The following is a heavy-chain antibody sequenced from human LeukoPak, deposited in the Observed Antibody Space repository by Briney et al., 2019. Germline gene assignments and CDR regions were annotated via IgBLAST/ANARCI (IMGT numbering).Heavy chain of an antibody. CDR2: IYYSGST. J-gene: IGHJ4*02. Sequence: SETLSLTCTVSGGSISSSSYYWGWIRQPPGKGLEWIGSIYYSGSTYYNPSLKSRVTISVDTSKNQFSLKLSSVTAADTAVYYCARYCSSTSCYTDYWGQGTLVTVS. V-gene: IGHV4-39*01. CDR3: ARYCSSTSCYTDY. CDR1: GGSISSSSYY. D-gene: IGHD2-2*02.